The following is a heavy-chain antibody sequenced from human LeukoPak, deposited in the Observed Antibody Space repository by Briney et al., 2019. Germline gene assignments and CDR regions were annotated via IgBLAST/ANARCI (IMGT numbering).Heavy chain of an antibody. CDR1: GYTFTSYY. J-gene: IGHJ3*02. D-gene: IGHD5-18*01. CDR3: ARVGYLHAFDI. V-gene: IGHV1-46*01. CDR2: INPSGGST. Sequence: GASVKVSCKASGYTFTSYYMHWVRQAPGQGLEWMGIINPSGGSTSYAQKFQGGVTMTRDMSTSTVYMELSSLRSEDTAVYYCARVGYLHAFDIWGQGTMVTVSS.